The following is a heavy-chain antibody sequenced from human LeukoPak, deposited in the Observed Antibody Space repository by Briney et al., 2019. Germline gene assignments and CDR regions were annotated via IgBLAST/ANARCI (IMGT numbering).Heavy chain of an antibody. CDR1: GFTFSNYD. CDR2: ISGSGGST. CDR3: VKKVSSWSPRFDP. D-gene: IGHD6-6*01. J-gene: IGHJ5*02. V-gene: IGHV3-23*01. Sequence: GGSLRLSCAASGFTFSNYDMNWVRQAPGKGLEWVSIISGSGGSTYYADSVKGRFTISRDKSKNTLYLQMNSLRAEDTAIYYCVKKVSSWSPRFDPWGQGTLVTVSS.